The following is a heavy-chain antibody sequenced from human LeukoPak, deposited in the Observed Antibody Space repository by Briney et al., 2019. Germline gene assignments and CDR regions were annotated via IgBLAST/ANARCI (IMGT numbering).Heavy chain of an antibody. Sequence: ASVKVSCKASGYTFTSYYMHWVRQAPGQGLEWMGIINPSGGNTNYAQKLQGRVTMTTDTSTSTAYMELRSLRSDDTAVYYCARYRACSGGSCYSGPDYWGQGTLVTVSS. D-gene: IGHD2-15*01. CDR1: GYTFTSYY. J-gene: IGHJ4*02. CDR3: ARYRACSGGSCYSGPDY. CDR2: INPSGGNT. V-gene: IGHV1-46*01.